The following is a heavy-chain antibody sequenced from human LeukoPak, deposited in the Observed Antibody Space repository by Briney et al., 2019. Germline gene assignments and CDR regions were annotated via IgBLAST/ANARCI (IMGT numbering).Heavy chain of an antibody. CDR3: ARAFYPGYYSYMAV. J-gene: IGHJ6*03. V-gene: IGHV4-59*12. D-gene: IGHD3-3*02. CDR2: IYYSGST. Sequence: PSETLSLTCTVSGGSISSYYWSWIRQPPGKGLQWIGYIYYSGSTNYNPSLKSRVTMSVDTSKNQFSLKLSSVTAADTAVYYCARAFYPGYYSYMAVWGKGTTVTVSS. CDR1: GGSISSYY.